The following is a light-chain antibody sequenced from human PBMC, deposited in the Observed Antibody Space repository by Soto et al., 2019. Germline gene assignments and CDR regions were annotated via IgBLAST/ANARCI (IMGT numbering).Light chain of an antibody. Sequence: QTVVTQEPSFSVSTGGTVTLTCGLNSGSVSTNYYPAWYQQTPGQAPRALIYHTDTRSSGVPDRFSGSILGNKAALTISGAQADDESDYYCVLYINGGTWVFSGGIKVTVL. V-gene: IGLV8-61*01. CDR3: VLYINGGTWV. CDR1: SGSVSTNYY. J-gene: IGLJ3*02. CDR2: HTD.